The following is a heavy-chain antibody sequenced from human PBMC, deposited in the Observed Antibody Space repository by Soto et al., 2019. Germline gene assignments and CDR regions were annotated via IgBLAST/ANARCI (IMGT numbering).Heavy chain of an antibody. Sequence: SVKVSFKASGGTFSIYAISWVLQSAVQWLDWMGGIIPIFGTANYAQKFQGRVTITADESTSTAYMELSSLRSEDTAVYYCARDGRDTAMPSDYYGMDVWGQGTTVTVSS. J-gene: IGHJ6*02. V-gene: IGHV1-69*13. D-gene: IGHD5-18*01. CDR2: IIPIFGTA. CDR3: ARDGRDTAMPSDYYGMDV. CDR1: GGTFSIYA.